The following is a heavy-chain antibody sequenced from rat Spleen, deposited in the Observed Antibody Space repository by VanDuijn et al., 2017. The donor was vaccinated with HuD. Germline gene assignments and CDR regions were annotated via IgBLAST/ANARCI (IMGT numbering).Heavy chain of an antibody. V-gene: IGHV2S63*01. Sequence: VQLKESGPGLVQPSQTLSLTCTVSGFSLTDYSVHWVRQPPGKGLEWMGLMWSDGDTSYNSALKSRLSISRDTSKSQVFLKMNSLQTEDTATYYCARDRTYYGYSPFAYWGQGTLVTVSS. J-gene: IGHJ3*01. CDR1: GFSLTDYS. CDR2: MWSDGDT. CDR3: ARDRTYYGYSPFAY. D-gene: IGHD1-9*01.